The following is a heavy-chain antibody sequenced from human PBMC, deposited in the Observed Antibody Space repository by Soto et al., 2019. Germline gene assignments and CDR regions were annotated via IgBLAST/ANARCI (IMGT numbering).Heavy chain of an antibody. V-gene: IGHV1-46*01. D-gene: IGHD6-13*01. J-gene: IGHJ4*02. CDR2: INPSGGST. Sequence: ASVKVSCKASGYTFTSYYIHWVRQAPGQGLEWMGIINPSGGSTSYAQKFQGRVTMTWDTSTSTVYMELSSLRSEDTAVYYCARVGSIAAAGTWGQGTLVTVSS. CDR1: GYTFTSYY. CDR3: ARVGSIAAAGT.